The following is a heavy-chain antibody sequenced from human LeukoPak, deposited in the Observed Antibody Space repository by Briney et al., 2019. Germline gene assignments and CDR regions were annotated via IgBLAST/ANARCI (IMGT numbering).Heavy chain of an antibody. CDR3: AKDSRLLGYCSGGSCYGIDY. V-gene: IGHV3-9*01. J-gene: IGHJ4*02. Sequence: PGGSLRLSCAASGFTFDDYAMHWVRQAPGKGLEWVSGISWNSGSIGYADSVKGRFTISRDNAKNSLYLQMNSLRAEDTALYYCAKDSRLLGYCSGGSCYGIDYWGQGTLVTVSS. CDR2: ISWNSGSI. D-gene: IGHD2-15*01. CDR1: GFTFDDYA.